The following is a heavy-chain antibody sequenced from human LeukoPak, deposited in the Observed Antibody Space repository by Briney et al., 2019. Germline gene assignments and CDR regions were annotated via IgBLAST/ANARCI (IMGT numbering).Heavy chain of an antibody. CDR3: ARDRAKGYCSGGSCVSENYYYGMDV. CDR2: ISSSGSTI. CDR1: GFTFSSYE. J-gene: IGHJ6*04. V-gene: IGHV3-48*03. D-gene: IGHD2-15*01. Sequence: PGGSLRLSCAASGFTFSSYETNWVRQAPGKGLEWVSYISSSGSTIYYADSVKGRFTISRDNAKNSLYLQMNSLRAEDTAVYYCARDRAKGYCSGGSCVSENYYYGMDVWGKGTTVTVSS.